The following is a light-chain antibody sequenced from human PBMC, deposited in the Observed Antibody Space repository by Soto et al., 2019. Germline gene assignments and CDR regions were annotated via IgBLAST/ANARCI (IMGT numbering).Light chain of an antibody. CDR3: QQYNSWPPMYT. CDR1: QSVSSN. CDR2: AAS. V-gene: IGKV3-15*01. J-gene: IGKJ2*01. Sequence: EIVLTQSPATLSVSPGERATLSCRASQSVSSNLAWYQQKPGQAPRLLIYAASTRATGVPARFSGSGSGTEFTLTISSLQSEDFAVYYCQQYNSWPPMYTFGQGNKLEIK.